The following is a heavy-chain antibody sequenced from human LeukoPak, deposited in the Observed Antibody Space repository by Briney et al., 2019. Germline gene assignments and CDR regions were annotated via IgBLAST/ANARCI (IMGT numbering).Heavy chain of an antibody. Sequence: ASVKVSCKASGYTFTGYYMHWVRQAPGQGLEWMGWINPNSGGTNYAQKFQGRVTMTRDTSISTAYMELSRLRSDDTAVYYCARGMSIFGVVPPDYWGQGTLVTVSS. CDR1: GYTFTGYY. V-gene: IGHV1-2*02. CDR3: ARGMSIFGVVPPDY. J-gene: IGHJ4*02. D-gene: IGHD3-3*01. CDR2: INPNSGGT.